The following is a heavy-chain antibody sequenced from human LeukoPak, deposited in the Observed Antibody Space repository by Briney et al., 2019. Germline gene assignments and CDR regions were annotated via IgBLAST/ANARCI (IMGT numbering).Heavy chain of an antibody. CDR2: IYYSGST. V-gene: IGHV4-59*08. J-gene: IGHJ4*02. CDR3: ARGGGPLGYCSGGSCLDY. CDR1: GGSISSYY. D-gene: IGHD2-15*01. Sequence: TSETLSLTCSVSGGSISSYYWSWIRQPPGKGLEWIGYIYYSGSTNYNPSLKSRVTISVDTSKNQFSLKLSSVTAADTAVYYCARGGGPLGYCSGGSCLDYWGQGTLVTVSS.